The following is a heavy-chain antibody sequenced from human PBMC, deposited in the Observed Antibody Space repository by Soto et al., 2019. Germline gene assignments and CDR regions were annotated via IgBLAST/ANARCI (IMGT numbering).Heavy chain of an antibody. CDR2: FDPEDGET. CDR3: ARAGVYGDYEVVSYFDY. J-gene: IGHJ4*02. V-gene: IGHV1-24*01. D-gene: IGHD4-17*01. CDR1: GYTLTELS. Sequence: ASVKVSCKVSGYTLTELSMHWVRQAPGKGLEWMGGFDPEDGETIYAQKFQGRVTMTEDTSTDTAYMELSSLRSEDTAVYYCARAGVYGDYEVVSYFDYWGQGTLVTVSS.